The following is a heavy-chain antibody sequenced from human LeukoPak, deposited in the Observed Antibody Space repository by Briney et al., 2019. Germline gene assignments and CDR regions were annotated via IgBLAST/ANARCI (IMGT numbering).Heavy chain of an antibody. CDR1: GGSISSYY. D-gene: IGHD2-15*01. V-gene: IGHV4-59*01. J-gene: IGHJ3*02. Sequence: PSETLSLTCTVSGGSISSYYWSWIRQPPGKGLEWIGYVYYSGSTNYNPSLKSRVTISVDTSKNQFSLKLSSVTAADTAVYYCATSLQDYCSGAGCYSEDAFDIWGQGTVVTVSS. CDR2: VYYSGST. CDR3: ATSLQDYCSGAGCYSEDAFDI.